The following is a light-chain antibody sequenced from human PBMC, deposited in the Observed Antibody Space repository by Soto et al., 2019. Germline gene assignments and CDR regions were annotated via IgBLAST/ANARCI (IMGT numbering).Light chain of an antibody. CDR1: SSDVGSYNL. J-gene: IGLJ2*01. CDR2: EGS. CDR3: CSYAGSSTFV. V-gene: IGLV2-23*03. Sequence: QSVLTQPASVSGSRGQSITISCTGTSSDVGSYNLVSWYQQHPGKAPKLMIYEGSKRPSGVSNRFSGSKSGNTASLTISGLQAEDEADYYCCSYAGSSTFVFGGGTQLTVL.